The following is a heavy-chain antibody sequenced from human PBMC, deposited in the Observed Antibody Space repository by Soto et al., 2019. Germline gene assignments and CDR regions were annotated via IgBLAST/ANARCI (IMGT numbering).Heavy chain of an antibody. Sequence: QVQLVQSGAEVKKPGSSVKVSCKASGGTFSSYGLSWVRQAPGHGLEWMGGIIPIFGTVNYAQKFQGRVTISAEASTSTAYMELSSLTSEDTAVYYCARDLGYNYGVYYGMDVWGRGTTVIVSS. D-gene: IGHD5-18*01. V-gene: IGHV1-69*01. CDR2: IIPIFGTV. J-gene: IGHJ6*02. CDR1: GGTFSSYG. CDR3: ARDLGYNYGVYYGMDV.